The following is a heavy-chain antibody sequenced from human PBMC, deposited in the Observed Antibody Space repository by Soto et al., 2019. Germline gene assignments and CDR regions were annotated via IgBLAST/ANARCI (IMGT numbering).Heavy chain of an antibody. CDR3: GRALLWEPLYGVHV. D-gene: IGHD1-26*01. V-gene: IGHV3-48*03. J-gene: IGHJ6*01. Sequence: PGGAQRLSCAASGFTFSHFEMNRIRQAPGKGLEWVSHINGGGTTVYYADSVRGRFTISRDNAKNSVFLQRNSLRVEDTAIYYCGRALLWEPLYGVHVW. CDR2: INGGGTTV. CDR1: GFTFSHFE.